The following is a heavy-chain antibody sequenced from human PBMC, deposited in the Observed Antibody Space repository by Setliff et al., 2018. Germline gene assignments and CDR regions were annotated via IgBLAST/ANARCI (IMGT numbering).Heavy chain of an antibody. CDR3: ARLPGYCNGGNCYGYYTFDI. Sequence: TSETLSLTCTVPGGSISSISYYWGWIRQPPGKGLEWIGTVYDSGITYYSPSLKSRVIVSVDTSKNQFSLKLSSVTAADTAVYYCARLPGYCNGGNCYGYYTFDIWGQGTMVTVSS. J-gene: IGHJ3*02. CDR1: GGSISSISYY. CDR2: VYDSGIT. D-gene: IGHD2-15*01. V-gene: IGHV4-39*01.